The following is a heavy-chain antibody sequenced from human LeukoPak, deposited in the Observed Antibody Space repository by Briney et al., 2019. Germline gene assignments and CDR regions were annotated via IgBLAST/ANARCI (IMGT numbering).Heavy chain of an antibody. J-gene: IGHJ4*02. CDR2: IYYSGST. D-gene: IGHD3-10*01. V-gene: IGHV4-59*01. Sequence: SETLSLTCTVSGGSISSYYWSWIRQPPGKGLEWIGYIYYSGSTNYNPSLKSRVTMSVDTSKNQFSLKLSSVTAADTAVYYCARDRGRGAFDYWGQGNLVTVSS. CDR3: ARDRGRGAFDY. CDR1: GGSISSYY.